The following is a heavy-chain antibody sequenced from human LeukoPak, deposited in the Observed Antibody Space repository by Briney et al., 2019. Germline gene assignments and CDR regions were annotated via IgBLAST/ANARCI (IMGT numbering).Heavy chain of an antibody. CDR1: GGSISSYY. J-gene: IGHJ4*02. Sequence: RSSETLSLTCTVSGGSISSYYWSWIRQPAGKGLEWIGRIYTSGSTNYNPSLKSRVTMSVDTSKNQFSLKLSSVTAADAAVYYCAREVTTGIASAGRVDYWGQGTLVTVSS. V-gene: IGHV4-4*07. D-gene: IGHD6-13*01. CDR2: IYTSGST. CDR3: AREVTTGIASAGRVDY.